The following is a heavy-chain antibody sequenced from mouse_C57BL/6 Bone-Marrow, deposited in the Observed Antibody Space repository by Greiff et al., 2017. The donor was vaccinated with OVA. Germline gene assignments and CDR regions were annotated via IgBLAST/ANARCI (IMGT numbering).Heavy chain of an antibody. J-gene: IGHJ4*01. CDR2: IHPNSGST. D-gene: IGHD1-1*01. CDR3: ARIYYYGSSPNYYAMDY. CDR1: GYTFTSYW. Sequence: QVQLQQPGAELVKPGASVKLSCKASGYTFTSYWMHWVKQRPGQGLEWIGMIHPNSGSTNYNEKFKSKATLIVDKSSSTAYMQLSSLTSEDSAVYYCARIYYYGSSPNYYAMDYWGQGTSVTVSS. V-gene: IGHV1-64*01.